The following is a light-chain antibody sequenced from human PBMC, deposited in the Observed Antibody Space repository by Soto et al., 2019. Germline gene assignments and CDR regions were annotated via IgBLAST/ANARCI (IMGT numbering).Light chain of an antibody. CDR1: QSFDAKY. J-gene: IGKJ1*01. CDR3: QHYSGSSRA. V-gene: IGKV3-20*01. Sequence: ESVLTQSPGTLSLSPGERATLSCRASQSFDAKYLAWYRQIPGQTPRLLMYGASIRAPGIPDRFSGSGSGTDFTLTISNLEPEDFAVYYCQHYSGSSRAFGPGTKVEIK. CDR2: GAS.